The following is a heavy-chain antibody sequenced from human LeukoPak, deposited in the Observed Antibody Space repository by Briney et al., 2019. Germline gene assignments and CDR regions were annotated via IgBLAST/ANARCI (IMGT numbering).Heavy chain of an antibody. CDR1: GYTFTSYA. D-gene: IGHD2-15*01. Sequence: ASVRVSCKASGYTFTSYAIHWVRQAPGQRLEWMGWINAGNGNTKYSQRIRDRITITRDTAANTAYMELSSLRSEDTAVYYCAKSQYPGYCSGDSRSPVDHWGQGTLVTVSS. V-gene: IGHV1-3*01. J-gene: IGHJ4*02. CDR3: AKSQYPGYCSGDSRSPVDH. CDR2: INAGNGNT.